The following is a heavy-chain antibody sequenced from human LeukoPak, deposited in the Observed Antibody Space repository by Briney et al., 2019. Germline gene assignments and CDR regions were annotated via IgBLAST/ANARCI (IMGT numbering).Heavy chain of an antibody. CDR2: FDPEDGET. D-gene: IGHD6-19*01. CDR1: GYTLTELS. CDR3: ATDGPRGWSFDC. J-gene: IGHJ4*02. V-gene: IGHV1-24*01. Sequence: ASVKVSCKVSGYTLTELSMHWVRQAPGKGLEWMGGFDPEDGETIYAQKFQGRVTMTEDTSTDTAYMELSSLRSEDTAVYYCATDGPRGWSFDCWGQGTLVTVSS.